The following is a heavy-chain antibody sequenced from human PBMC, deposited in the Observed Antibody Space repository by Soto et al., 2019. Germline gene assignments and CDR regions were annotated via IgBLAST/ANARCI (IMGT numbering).Heavy chain of an antibody. CDR1: GYSFTSYW. V-gene: IGHV5-51*01. D-gene: IGHD3-10*01. CDR2: IYPGDSDT. CDR3: ARHVDYYGSGSYYKYYYYYYGMDV. Sequence: GESLKISCKGSGYSFTSYWIGWVRQMPGKGLEWMGIIYPGDSDTRYSPSFQGQVTISADKSISTAYLQWSSRQASDTAMYYCARHVDYYGSGSYYKYYYYYYGMDVWGQGTTVTVSS. J-gene: IGHJ6*02.